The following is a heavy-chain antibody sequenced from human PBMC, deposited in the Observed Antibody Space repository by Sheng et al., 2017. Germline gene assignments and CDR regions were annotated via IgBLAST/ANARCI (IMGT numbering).Heavy chain of an antibody. CDR1: GYTFSRHG. CDR2: INTHNGNT. J-gene: IGHJ5*01. D-gene: IGHD3-3*01. CDR3: ARDVTIFGGVREENWFDS. Sequence: QVQLEQSGAEVKMPGASVTVSCKASGYTFSRHGISWVRQAPGQGLEWMGWINTHNGNTHYAQKVQGRVTMTTEASTSTAYMEVTSLRSDDTAMYYCARDVTIFGGVREENWFDSWGQGNPWVTVSS. V-gene: IGHV1-18*01.